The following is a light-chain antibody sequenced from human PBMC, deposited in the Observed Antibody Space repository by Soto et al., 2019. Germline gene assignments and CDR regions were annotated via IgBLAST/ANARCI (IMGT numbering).Light chain of an antibody. CDR2: DAS. CDR1: HSISSW. CDR3: QQYSSYWT. J-gene: IGKJ1*01. V-gene: IGKV1-5*01. Sequence: DIQMTQSPSTLSASVGDRVTITFLASHSISSWLAWYQQKPGKAPKLLIYDASSLESGVPSRFSGSGSGTEFTLTISSLQPDDFATYYCQQYSSYWTFAQGTKVDIK.